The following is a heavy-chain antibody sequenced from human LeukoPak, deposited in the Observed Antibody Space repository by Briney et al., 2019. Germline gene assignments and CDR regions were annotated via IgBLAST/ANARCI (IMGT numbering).Heavy chain of an antibody. CDR3: ARGPSIAAPMDV. CDR2: IIPIFGTA. V-gene: IGHV1-69*05. Sequence: SVKVSCKAPGGTFSSYAISWVRQAPGQGLEWMGGIIPIFGTANYAQKFQGRVTITTDESTSTAYMELSSLRSEDTAVYYCARGPSIAAPMDVWGKGTTVTVSS. J-gene: IGHJ6*03. D-gene: IGHD6-6*01. CDR1: GGTFSSYA.